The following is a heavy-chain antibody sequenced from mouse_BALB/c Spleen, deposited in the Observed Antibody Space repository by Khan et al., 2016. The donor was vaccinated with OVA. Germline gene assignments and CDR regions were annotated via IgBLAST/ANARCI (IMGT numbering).Heavy chain of an antibody. D-gene: IGHD4-1*01. CDR2: ISNTGST. V-gene: IGHV3-2*02. CDR3: ASELGRYYAMDY. J-gene: IGHJ4*01. CDR1: GYSITRDYA. Sequence: EVQLQASGPGLVKPSQSLPLTCTVTGYSITRDYAWNWIRQFPGNKLEWMGYISNTGSTDYNPSLKSRISITRDTSKNQFFLQLNSVTTEDTATYYCASELGRYYAMDYWGQGTSVTVSS.